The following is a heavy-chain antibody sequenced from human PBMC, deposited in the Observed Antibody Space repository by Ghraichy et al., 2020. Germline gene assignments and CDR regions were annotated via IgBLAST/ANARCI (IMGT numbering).Heavy chain of an antibody. D-gene: IGHD1-26*01. J-gene: IGHJ4*02. V-gene: IGHV4-59*01. CDR1: GGSISSYY. CDR3: ATTNSGSYYPFDY. Sequence: SETLSLTCTVSGGSISSYYWSWIRQPPGKGLEWIGYIYYSGSTNYNPSLKSRVTISVDTSKNQFSLKLSSVTAADTAVYYCATTNSGSYYPFDYWGQGTLVTVSS. CDR2: IYYSGST.